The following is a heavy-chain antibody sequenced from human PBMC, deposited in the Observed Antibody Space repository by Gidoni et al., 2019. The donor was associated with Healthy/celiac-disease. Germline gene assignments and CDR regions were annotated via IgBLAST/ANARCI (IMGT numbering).Heavy chain of an antibody. CDR2: IIPILGIA. Sequence: QVQLVQSGAEVKKPGSSVKVSCKASGGTFSSYAISWVRQAPGQGLEWMGRIIPILGIANYAQKFQGRVTITADKSTSTAYMELSSLRSEDTAVYYCARETSDFGVVIYGGWGSYYYGMDVWGQGTTVTVSS. CDR3: ARETSDFGVVIYGGWGSYYYGMDV. V-gene: IGHV1-69*04. CDR1: GGTFSSYA. D-gene: IGHD3-3*01. J-gene: IGHJ6*02.